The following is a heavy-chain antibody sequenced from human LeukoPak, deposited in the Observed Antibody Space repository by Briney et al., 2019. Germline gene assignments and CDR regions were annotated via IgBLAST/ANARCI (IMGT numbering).Heavy chain of an antibody. D-gene: IGHD1-1*01. CDR3: AKDEAGTTGTLLDY. CDR2: MNPNSGNT. CDR1: GYTFTSYD. J-gene: IGHJ4*02. V-gene: IGHV1-8*01. Sequence: ASVKVSCKASGYTFTSYDINWVRQATGQGLEWMGWMNPNSGNTGYAQKFQGRVTMTRNTSISTAYMELSSLRAEDTAVYYCAKDEAGTTGTLLDYWGQGTLVTVSS.